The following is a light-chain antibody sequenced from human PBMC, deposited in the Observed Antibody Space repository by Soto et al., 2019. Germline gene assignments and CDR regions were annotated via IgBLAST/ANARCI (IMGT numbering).Light chain of an antibody. CDR2: EVT. CDR1: SSDVGGYDL. Sequence: QSALTQPASVSGSPGQSITISCTGTSSDVGGYDLVSWFQLHPAKAPRLMIYEVTKRPSGVSDRFSGSKSGNTASLTISGIQSEDEGNYYCSSYAGTFRLVVFGGGTKLTVL. J-gene: IGLJ2*01. CDR3: SSYAGTFRLVV. V-gene: IGLV2-23*02.